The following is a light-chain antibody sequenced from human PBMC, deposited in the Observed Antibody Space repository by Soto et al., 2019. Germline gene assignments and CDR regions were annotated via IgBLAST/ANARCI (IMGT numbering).Light chain of an antibody. CDR2: KVT. Sequence: QSVLTQPASVSGSTGQSITISFTGTSSDVGAYNYVSWYRQHPGKGPELSIYKVTDRPSGVSSRFSGSKSGNTASLTISGLQAEDEAEYYCSSYTTSSPLVFGGGTKLTVL. CDR1: SSDVGAYNY. J-gene: IGLJ2*01. CDR3: SSYTTSSPLV. V-gene: IGLV2-14*01.